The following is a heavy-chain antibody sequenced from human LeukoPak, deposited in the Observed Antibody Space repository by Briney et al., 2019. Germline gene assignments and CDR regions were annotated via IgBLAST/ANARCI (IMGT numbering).Heavy chain of an antibody. Sequence: SETLSLTCTVSGGPTLNYYWSWIRQPPGGGLEWIGYVYSSKNTNYNPSLKSRVTISVDTSKTQISLKLTSVTAADTAVYYCTRGTTLVRGVLRAYYYYYMDVWGKGTTVSVSS. D-gene: IGHD3-10*01. CDR2: VYSSKNT. CDR3: TRGTTLVRGVLRAYYYYYMDV. CDR1: GGPTLNYY. J-gene: IGHJ6*03. V-gene: IGHV4-59*01.